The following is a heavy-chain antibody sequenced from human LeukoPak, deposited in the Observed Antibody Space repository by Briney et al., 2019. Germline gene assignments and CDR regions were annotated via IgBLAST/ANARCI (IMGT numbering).Heavy chain of an antibody. CDR1: GGSISNYY. J-gene: IGHJ4*02. V-gene: IGHV4-4*07. CDR2: IYTSGST. Sequence: SETLSLTCTVSGGSISNYYWRWVPQPAGKGLEYIGRIYTSGSTNYNPSLKSRVTMSVDTSKNQFSLKLSSVTAADTAVYYCARGPRSSDWYSVDYWGRGTLVTVSS. CDR3: ARGPRSSDWYSVDY. D-gene: IGHD6-19*01.